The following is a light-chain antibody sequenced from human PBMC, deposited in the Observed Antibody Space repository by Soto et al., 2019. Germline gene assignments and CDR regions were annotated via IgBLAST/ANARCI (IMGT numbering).Light chain of an antibody. V-gene: IGKV3-20*01. CDR1: QTVSSSH. CDR2: GAS. Sequence: EFVLTQSPGTLSLSPGERATLSCRASQTVSSSHLAWYQQKPGQAPRLLISGASSRATGIPDRFSGSGSGTDFTLTIIRLEPEDLAVYFCQHVITFGPGTKVDSK. CDR3: QHVIT. J-gene: IGKJ3*01.